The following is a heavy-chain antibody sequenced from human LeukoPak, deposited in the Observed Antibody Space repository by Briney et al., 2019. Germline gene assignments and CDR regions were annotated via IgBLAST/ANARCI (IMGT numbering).Heavy chain of an antibody. CDR1: GFTFSSYA. Sequence: PGGSLRLSCAASGFTFSSYAMSWVRQAPGKGLEWVSAISYSGGSTYYADSVKGRFTISRDNAKNSLYLQMNSLRAEDTAVYYYASTSAYYYYYYMDVWGKGTTVTISS. CDR3: ASTSAYYYYYYMDV. CDR2: ISYSGGST. J-gene: IGHJ6*03. V-gene: IGHV3-23*01.